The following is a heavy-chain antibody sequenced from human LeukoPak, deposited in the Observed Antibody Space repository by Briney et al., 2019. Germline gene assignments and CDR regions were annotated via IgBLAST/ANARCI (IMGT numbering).Heavy chain of an antibody. CDR2: IYSIGST. J-gene: IGHJ5*02. D-gene: IGHD3-3*01. V-gene: IGHV4-4*07. Sequence: SETLSLTCTVSGGSISDYYWSWIRQPAGKGLEWIGRIYSIGSTNYNPSLKSRVTMSVDTSKNQFSLKLNSVTAADTAVYYCARGSIFGSDNWFDPWGQGTLVTVSS. CDR1: GGSISDYY. CDR3: ARGSIFGSDNWFDP.